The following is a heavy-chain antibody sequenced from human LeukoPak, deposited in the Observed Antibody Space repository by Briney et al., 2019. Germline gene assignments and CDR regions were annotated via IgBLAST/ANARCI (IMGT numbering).Heavy chain of an antibody. D-gene: IGHD6-13*01. CDR3: ASTYRSSWPSFDY. CDR2: IYDSGST. CDR1: GGSISSYY. Sequence: SETLSLTCTVSGGSISSYYWGWIRHPPGKGLEWIGYIYDSGSTNYNPALKSRVTISVDTSKNQLSLKLSSVTAADTAVYYCASTYRSSWPSFDYWGQGTLVTVSS. J-gene: IGHJ4*02. V-gene: IGHV4-59*01.